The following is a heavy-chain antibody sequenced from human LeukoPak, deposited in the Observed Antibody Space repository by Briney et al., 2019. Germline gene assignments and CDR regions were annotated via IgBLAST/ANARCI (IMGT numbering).Heavy chain of an antibody. Sequence: SETLSLTCTVSGGSISSYYWSWIRQPPGKGLEWIGYIYYSGSTNYNPSLKSRVTISVDTSKNQFSLKLSSVTAADTAVYYCARDSGDILTSWALDYWGQGTLVTVSS. D-gene: IGHD3-9*01. CDR3: ARDSGDILTSWALDY. CDR1: GGSISSYY. J-gene: IGHJ4*02. V-gene: IGHV4-59*01. CDR2: IYYSGST.